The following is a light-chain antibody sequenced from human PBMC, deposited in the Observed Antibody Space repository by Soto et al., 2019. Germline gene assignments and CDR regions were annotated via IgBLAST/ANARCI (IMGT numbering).Light chain of an antibody. J-gene: IGKJ5*01. CDR1: HHINNY. CDR3: QQYDDSLT. V-gene: IGKV1-33*01. CDR2: DAS. Sequence: DLQMTQSPSSLSASVGDRVTITCRASHHINNYLNWYQQKPGKAPKLLIYDASNLETGVPSRFSGSGSGTDFTFTISSLQSEDIATYYCQQYDDSLTFGQGTRLEIK.